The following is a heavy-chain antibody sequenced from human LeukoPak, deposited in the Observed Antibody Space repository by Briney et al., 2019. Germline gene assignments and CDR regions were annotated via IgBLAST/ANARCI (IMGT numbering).Heavy chain of an antibody. V-gene: IGHV3-33*01. CDR3: ARAVSVADSY. J-gene: IGHJ4*02. CDR2: IWYDGSNK. Sequence: GGSLRLSCAASGFTFSSYGMHWVRQAPGKGLEWVAVIWYDGSNKYYADSVKARFTISRDNSKNTLYLQMNSLKAEDTALYYCARAVSVADSYWGQGTLVTVSS. D-gene: IGHD6-19*01. CDR1: GFTFSSYG.